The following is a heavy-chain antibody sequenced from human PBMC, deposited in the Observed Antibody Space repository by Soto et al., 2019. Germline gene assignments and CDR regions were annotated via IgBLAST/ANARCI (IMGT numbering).Heavy chain of an antibody. V-gene: IGHV3-30*18. CDR1: GFTFSTYG. J-gene: IGHJ4*02. Sequence: GASLRLSCAASGFTFSTYGMHWVRQAPGKGLEWVAVISYDGSNNYYADSVKGRFTISSDTSKNTLYLQMNSLTAEDTAVYYWANSSGGWYKNLFHHWGQGTLVTVSS. D-gene: IGHD6-19*01. CDR3: ANSSGGWYKNLFHH. CDR2: ISYDGSNN.